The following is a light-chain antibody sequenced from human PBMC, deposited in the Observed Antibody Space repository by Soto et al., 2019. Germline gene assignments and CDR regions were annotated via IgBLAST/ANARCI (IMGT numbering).Light chain of an antibody. CDR3: QSYDNSLSGSGV. V-gene: IGLV1-40*01. Sequence: QSVLTQPPSVSGAPGQRVTISCTGSSSNIGAGYYVHWYQQLPGTAPKLLIYANSNRPSGVPDRFSGSKSGTSASLAITGLQAEDEADYYCQSYDNSLSGSGVFGTGTKLTVL. CDR2: ANS. CDR1: SSNIGAGYY. J-gene: IGLJ1*01.